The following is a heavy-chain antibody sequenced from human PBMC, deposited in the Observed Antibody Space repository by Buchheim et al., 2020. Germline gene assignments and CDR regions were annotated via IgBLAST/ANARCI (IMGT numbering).Heavy chain of an antibody. CDR2: MNTAGSST. V-gene: IGHV3-74*01. CDR1: GFTFSNYG. CDR3: ARGQDYGFDY. D-gene: IGHD4-17*01. J-gene: IGHJ4*02. Sequence: EAQLVESGGGLVQPGGSLRLSCAASGFTFSNYGMHWVRQAPGKGLVWVSRMNTAGSSTSYADSVKGRFTISSDSAKKTLYIQMNSLRAEDTAVYFCARGQDYGFDYWGQGTL.